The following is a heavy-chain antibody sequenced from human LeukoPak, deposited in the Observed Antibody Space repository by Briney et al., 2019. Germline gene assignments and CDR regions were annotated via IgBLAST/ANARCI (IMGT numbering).Heavy chain of an antibody. Sequence: PGGSLRLSCAASGFPFSNYAMHWVRQAPGKGLEWVAVISYDGSNKFYADSVKGRFTISRDNSKNTLYLQMNSLRVEDTAVYYCARGYYYGSGSFDYWGQGTLVTVSS. CDR1: GFPFSNYA. CDR2: ISYDGSNK. J-gene: IGHJ4*02. V-gene: IGHV3-30*04. CDR3: ARGYYYGSGSFDY. D-gene: IGHD3-10*01.